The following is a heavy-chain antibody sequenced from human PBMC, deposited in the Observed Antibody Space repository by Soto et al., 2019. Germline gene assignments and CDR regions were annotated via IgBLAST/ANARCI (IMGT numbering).Heavy chain of an antibody. CDR2: VSHDGRNR. J-gene: IGHJ4*02. CDR3: AKGGRQWLVTSDFNY. D-gene: IGHD6-19*01. CDR1: GFTFSDYA. V-gene: IGHV3-30*18. Sequence: VQLVESGGGVVQPGRSLRLSCAASGFTFSDYAMHWVRQAPGKGLEWVAVVSHDGRNRHYAASVKGRFTISRDSSKNTVSLEMTSLRAEDTAVYYCAKGGRQWLVTSDFNYWGQGALVTVSS.